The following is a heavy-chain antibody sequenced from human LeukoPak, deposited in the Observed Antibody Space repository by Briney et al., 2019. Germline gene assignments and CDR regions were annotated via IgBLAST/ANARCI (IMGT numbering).Heavy chain of an antibody. CDR2: IYYSGST. V-gene: IGHV4-59*01. CDR1: GGSISSYY. Sequence: SEPLSLTCTVSGGSISSYYWSWIRQPPGKGLEWIGYIYYSGSTNYNPSLQSRVTISVDTSKTQFSLKLRSVTAADTAVYYCARAGRDGYNYFDYWGQGTLVTVSS. J-gene: IGHJ4*02. CDR3: ARAGRDGYNYFDY. D-gene: IGHD5-24*01.